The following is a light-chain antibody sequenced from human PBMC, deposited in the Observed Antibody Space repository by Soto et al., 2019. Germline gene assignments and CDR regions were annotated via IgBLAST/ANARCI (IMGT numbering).Light chain of an antibody. CDR2: DVS. CDR3: SSYTRTNTYV. J-gene: IGLJ1*01. V-gene: IGLV2-14*01. Sequence: QSVLTQPASVSGSPGQSIAISCTGTSSDVGAYNWVSWYQQHPGKAPQLMIYDVSNRPSGVSNRFSGSKSGNTASLTISGPQAEDEVDYYCSSYTRTNTYVFGTGTKVTVL. CDR1: SSDVGAYNW.